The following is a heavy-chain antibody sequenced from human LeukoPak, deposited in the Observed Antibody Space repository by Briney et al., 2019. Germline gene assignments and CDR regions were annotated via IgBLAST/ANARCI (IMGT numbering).Heavy chain of an antibody. Sequence: PGGSLRLSCAASGFTFSNFWMSWVRQAPGRGLEWVSNINQSASIKYTMDSVMGRFTISRDNAHNSLYLQMNSLRAEDSAVYYCAKVDYHPYDLDGWGQGTTVIVSS. CDR1: GFTFSNFW. CDR3: AKVDYHPYDLDG. J-gene: IGHJ6*02. V-gene: IGHV3-7*03. CDR2: INQSASIK.